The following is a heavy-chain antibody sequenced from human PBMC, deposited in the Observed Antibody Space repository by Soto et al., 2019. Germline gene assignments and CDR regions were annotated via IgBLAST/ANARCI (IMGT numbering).Heavy chain of an antibody. CDR3: ARESLLWFGERPYGMDV. CDR1: GFTFSSYG. V-gene: IGHV3-33*01. Sequence: QVQLVESGGGVVQPGRSLRLSCAASGFTFSSYGMHWVRQAPGKGLEWVAVIWYDGSNKYYADSVKGRFTISRDNSKKTLYLKMNSLRAEDTAVYYCARESLLWFGERPYGMDVWGQGTTVTVSS. CDR2: IWYDGSNK. J-gene: IGHJ6*02. D-gene: IGHD3-10*01.